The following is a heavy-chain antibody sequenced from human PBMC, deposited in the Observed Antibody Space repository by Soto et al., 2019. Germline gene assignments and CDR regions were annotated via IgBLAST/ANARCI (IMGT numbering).Heavy chain of an antibody. V-gene: IGHV4-31*03. CDR1: GGSISSGGYY. Sequence: QVQLQESGPGLVKASQTLSLTCTVSGGSISSGGYYWTWIRQHPGKGLEWVGSIYYSGTTYSSPSLKSRLTISVDTSKNQFSLQLNSVTAADTAVYYCARAVSTHFDYWGQGSLVNV. CDR2: IYYSGTT. D-gene: IGHD6-13*01. J-gene: IGHJ4*02. CDR3: ARAVSTHFDY.